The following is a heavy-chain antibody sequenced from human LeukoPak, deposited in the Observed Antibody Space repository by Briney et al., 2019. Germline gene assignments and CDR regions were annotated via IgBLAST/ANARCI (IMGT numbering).Heavy chain of an antibody. V-gene: IGHV3-20*04. CDR3: ARGYADTGFWSGYKGGLDY. CDR2: INWNGGST. Sequence: GGSLRLSCAASGFTFDDYGMSWLRHAPGKGLEWGSGINWNGGSTGYADSVKGRFTISRDNAKNSLYLQMNSLRAEDTALYYCARGYADTGFWSGYKGGLDYWGQGTLVTVSS. J-gene: IGHJ4*02. CDR1: GFTFDDYG. D-gene: IGHD3-3*01.